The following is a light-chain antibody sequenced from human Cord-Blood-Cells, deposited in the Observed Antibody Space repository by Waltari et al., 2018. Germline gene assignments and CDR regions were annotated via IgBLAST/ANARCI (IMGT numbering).Light chain of an antibody. CDR2: DVS. CDR3: GRGAGSNV. V-gene: IGLV2-11*01. J-gene: IGLJ1*01. CDR1: SSDVGGYYY. Sequence: QSALTQPRSVYGSPGLSVTFTCTGTSSDVGGYYYVSWYHQHPGKAPKLMIYDVSKRTPGIRDPFPGPVSGNAAPCNSSGHHAEDEAEYSRGRGAGSNVVGTGPKVT.